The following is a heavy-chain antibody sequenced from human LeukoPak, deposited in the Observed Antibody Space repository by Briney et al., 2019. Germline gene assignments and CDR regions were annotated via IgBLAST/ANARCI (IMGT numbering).Heavy chain of an antibody. CDR3: ARRYGTSWYYFDD. V-gene: IGHV5-10-1*01. Sequence: GESLKISCKGSGYSFTSYWIGWVRQMPGKGLEWMGRIDPSDSYTKYSPSFQGHVTISADKSISTAYLQWSSLKASDTAMYYCARRYGTSWYYFDDWGQGTLVTVSS. D-gene: IGHD6-13*01. J-gene: IGHJ4*02. CDR1: GYSFTSYW. CDR2: IDPSDSYT.